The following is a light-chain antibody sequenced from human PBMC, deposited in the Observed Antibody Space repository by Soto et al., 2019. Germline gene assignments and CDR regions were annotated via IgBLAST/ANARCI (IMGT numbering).Light chain of an antibody. CDR3: QQYTNFPLT. Sequence: DIQMTQSPSTLSASVGDRVTITCRASQSISSWLAWYQQKPGKAPKLLIHEASRLESGVPSRFSGSESGTEFTLTISGLHAEDSATYYCQQYTNFPLTLGGGTKVEIK. CDR2: EAS. CDR1: QSISSW. V-gene: IGKV1-5*01. J-gene: IGKJ4*01.